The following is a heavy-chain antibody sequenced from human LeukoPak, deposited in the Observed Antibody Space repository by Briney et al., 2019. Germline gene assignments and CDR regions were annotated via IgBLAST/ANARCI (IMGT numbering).Heavy chain of an antibody. CDR3: ARDVLYYYTSSGYYFDY. J-gene: IGHJ4*02. D-gene: IGHD3-22*01. Sequence: PGGSLRLSCAASGFTFSDYYMSWIRQAPGKGLEWVSYISSSGSTIYYADSVKGRFTISRDNAKNSLYLQMNSLRAEDTAVDYCARDVLYYYTSSGYYFDYWGQGTLVTVSS. V-gene: IGHV3-11*01. CDR2: ISSSGSTI. CDR1: GFTFSDYY.